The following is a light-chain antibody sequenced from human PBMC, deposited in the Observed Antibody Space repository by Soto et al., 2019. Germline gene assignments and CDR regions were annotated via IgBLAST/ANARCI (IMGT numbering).Light chain of an antibody. Sequence: DIQMTQSPSSLSASVGDRVTITCRASQSISSYLNWYQQKPGKAPNLLIYAASSLQSGVPSRFSGSGSGTDFTLTISNLQLGDFATYCCQQGFNTPWTFGQGTKVEIK. CDR2: AAS. V-gene: IGKV1-39*01. J-gene: IGKJ1*01. CDR3: QQGFNTPWT. CDR1: QSISSY.